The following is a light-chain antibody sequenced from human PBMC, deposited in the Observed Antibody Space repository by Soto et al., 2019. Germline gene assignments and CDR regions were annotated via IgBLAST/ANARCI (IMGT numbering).Light chain of an antibody. V-gene: IGKV3-20*01. CDR3: QQYGSSAWT. CDR2: DAS. J-gene: IGKJ1*01. Sequence: IVLTQSPGTLSLSPGERATLSCRASQSVSSSYLAWYQQRPGQAPSLLIYDASSRATGIPDRFSGSGSGTDFTLTISRLEPEDFAVYYCQQYGSSAWTFGQGTKVDIK. CDR1: QSVSSSY.